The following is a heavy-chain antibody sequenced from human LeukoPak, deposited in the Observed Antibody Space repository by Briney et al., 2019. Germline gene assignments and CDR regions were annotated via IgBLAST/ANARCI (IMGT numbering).Heavy chain of an antibody. V-gene: IGHV3-48*01. CDR2: ISSSTDTI. CDR1: GLTFSSYS. CDR3: ARAGPHFDY. Sequence: GGSLRLSCAASGLTFSSYSMNWVRQAPGKGLEWVSYISSSTDTIYYADSVRGRFTISRDNAKNSLYLQMNSLRAEDTAVYYCARAGPHFDYWGQGTLVTVSS. J-gene: IGHJ4*02. D-gene: IGHD2-8*02.